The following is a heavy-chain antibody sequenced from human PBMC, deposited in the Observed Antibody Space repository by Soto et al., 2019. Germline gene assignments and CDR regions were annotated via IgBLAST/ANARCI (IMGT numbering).Heavy chain of an antibody. CDR1: GYTFTSYG. CDR3: ARESSSSCHEY. V-gene: IGHV1-18*01. Sequence: QVQLVQSGAEVKKPGASVKVSCKASGYTFTSYGISWVRQAPGQGLEWMGWISAYNGNTNYAQKLQGRVTMTTDTSTSTPYMELRTLRSAATAGYYWARESSSSCHEYWGQGTLVTVSS. J-gene: IGHJ4*02. D-gene: IGHD6-13*01. CDR2: ISAYNGNT.